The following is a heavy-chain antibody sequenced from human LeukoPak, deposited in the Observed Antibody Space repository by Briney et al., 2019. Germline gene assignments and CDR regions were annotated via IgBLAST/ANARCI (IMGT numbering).Heavy chain of an antibody. Sequence: PSETLSLTCTVSGVSISSYYWSWIRQPAGKGLEWIWRIYTSGSTNYNPSLKSRVTMSVDTSKNQFSLKLSSVTAADTAVYYCARVLGDYSSSWYSEDVWGQGTTVTVSS. CDR3: ARVLGDYSSSWYSEDV. D-gene: IGHD6-13*01. J-gene: IGHJ6*02. V-gene: IGHV4-4*07. CDR1: GVSISSYY. CDR2: IYTSGST.